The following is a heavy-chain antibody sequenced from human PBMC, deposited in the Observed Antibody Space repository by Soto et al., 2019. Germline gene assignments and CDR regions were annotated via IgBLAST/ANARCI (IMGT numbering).Heavy chain of an antibody. CDR1: GYSFTSYW. CDR3: ARHGQLWLEGIDY. V-gene: IGHV5-51*01. CDR2: IYPGDSDT. J-gene: IGHJ4*02. Sequence: GESLKISCKGSGYSFTSYWIGWVRQMPGKGLEWMGIIYPGDSDTRYSPSFQGQVTISADKSINTAYLQWSSLKASDTAMYYCARHGQLWLEGIDYWGQGTLVTVSS. D-gene: IGHD5-18*01.